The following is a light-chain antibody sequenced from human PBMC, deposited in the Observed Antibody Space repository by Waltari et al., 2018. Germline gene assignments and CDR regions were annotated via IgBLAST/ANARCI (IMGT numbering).Light chain of an antibody. CDR2: KAS. V-gene: IGKV1-5*03. J-gene: IGKJ2*01. CDR3: QQYHSYPYS. CDR1: QGIISW. Sequence: DIQMTQYPSTLCASVGDRVTIPCRASQGIISWLAWYRQKPGKAPKVLIYKASSLESGVPSSFSGSGSGTEFTLTISSLQPGDFATYYCQQYHSYPYSFGQGTKLEIK.